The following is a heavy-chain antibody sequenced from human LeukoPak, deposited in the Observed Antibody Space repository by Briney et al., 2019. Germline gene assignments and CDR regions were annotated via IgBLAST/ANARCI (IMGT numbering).Heavy chain of an antibody. Sequence: GGSLRLSCAASGLTFSNCAMGWVRQAPGKGLEWVSGIGESGDRASYADSVKGRFTISRDNSKDTLFLQMNSLRAEDTAIYYCAKNLINWQFDSWGQGTLVSVSS. CDR1: GLTFSNCA. CDR3: AKNLINWQFDS. V-gene: IGHV3-23*01. CDR2: IGESGDRA. D-gene: IGHD3-22*01. J-gene: IGHJ4*02.